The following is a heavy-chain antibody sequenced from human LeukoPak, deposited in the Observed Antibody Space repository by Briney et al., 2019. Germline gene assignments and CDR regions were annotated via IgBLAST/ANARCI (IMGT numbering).Heavy chain of an antibody. Sequence: GGSLRLSCAASGFTFSNYAMTWVRQAPGKGLEWVSGISGSGSSTYYADSVKGRFTISRDNSKNTLYLQMNSLRAEDTAVYYCARDQYYDFWSGYLDYWGQGTLVTVSS. J-gene: IGHJ4*02. CDR1: GFTFSNYA. D-gene: IGHD3-3*01. CDR2: ISGSGSST. CDR3: ARDQYYDFWSGYLDY. V-gene: IGHV3-23*01.